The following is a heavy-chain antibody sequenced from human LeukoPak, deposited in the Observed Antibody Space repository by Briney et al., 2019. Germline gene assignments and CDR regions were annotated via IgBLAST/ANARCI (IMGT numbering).Heavy chain of an antibody. Sequence: PSETLSLTCTVSGYSISSGYYWGWIRQPPGKGLEWIGSIYHSGSTYYNPSLKSRVTISVDTSKNQFSLKLSSVTAADTAVYYCARDFPWYYDFWSGYQNWFDPWGQGTLVTVSS. CDR2: IYHSGST. J-gene: IGHJ5*02. CDR1: GYSISSGYY. D-gene: IGHD3-3*01. CDR3: ARDFPWYYDFWSGYQNWFDP. V-gene: IGHV4-38-2*02.